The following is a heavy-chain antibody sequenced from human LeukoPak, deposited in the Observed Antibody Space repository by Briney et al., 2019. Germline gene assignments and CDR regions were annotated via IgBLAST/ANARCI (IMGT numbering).Heavy chain of an antibody. CDR1: GFGFGQYE. V-gene: IGHV3-48*03. Sequence: GGSLRPSCAASGFGFGQYEMNWVRQAPGKGLEWIAYISVRAGTIYYGDSAEGRFTISRDDAKNSLYLQTNGLRVEDTAIYYCAKDFPHYYEVPHGMDVWGQGTTVTV. D-gene: IGHD3-22*01. CDR3: AKDFPHYYEVPHGMDV. CDR2: ISVRAGTI. J-gene: IGHJ6*02.